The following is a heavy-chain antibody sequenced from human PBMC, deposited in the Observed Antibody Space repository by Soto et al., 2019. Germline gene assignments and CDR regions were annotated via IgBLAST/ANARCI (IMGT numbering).Heavy chain of an antibody. D-gene: IGHD3-16*02. CDR1: GFTFSSYA. CDR3: AKFKELSRSGPDY. CDR2: IGSTGSTT. Sequence: GGSLRLSCAATGFTFSSYAMKWVRQTPGKGLEWVSSIGSTGSTTFYADSVKGRFTISRDNSRNTLHLQMNSLRADDTAVYYCAKFKELSRSGPDYWGQGTLVTSPQ. V-gene: IGHV3-23*01. J-gene: IGHJ4*02.